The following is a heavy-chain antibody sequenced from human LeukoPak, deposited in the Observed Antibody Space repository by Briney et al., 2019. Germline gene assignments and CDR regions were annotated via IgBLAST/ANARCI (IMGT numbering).Heavy chain of an antibody. CDR1: GGTFSSYA. CDR3: ARMQDGGNNALHSYFDY. D-gene: IGHD4-23*01. V-gene: IGHV1-69*05. CDR2: IIPIFGTA. Sequence: SVKVSCKASGGTFSSYAISWVRQAPGQGLEWMGGIIPIFGTANYAQKSQGRVTITTDESTNTAYMELSSLRSEDTAVYYCARMQDGGNNALHSYFDYWGQGTLVTVSS. J-gene: IGHJ4*02.